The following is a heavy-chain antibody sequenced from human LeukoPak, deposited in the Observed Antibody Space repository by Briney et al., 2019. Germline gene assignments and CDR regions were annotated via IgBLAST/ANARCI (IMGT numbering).Heavy chain of an antibody. Sequence: PGGSLRLSCAASGFTFSSYAMSWVRHAPGKGLEWVSAISASVGSRYYADSVKGRFTISRDNSKHTLYLQMNSLRAADTAVYYCPKAQGPGATHLKYYYYYYMDVWGKGTTVTVSS. J-gene: IGHJ6*03. CDR1: GFTFSSYA. D-gene: IGHD1-26*01. V-gene: IGHV3-23*01. CDR3: PKAQGPGATHLKYYYYYYMDV. CDR2: ISASVGSR.